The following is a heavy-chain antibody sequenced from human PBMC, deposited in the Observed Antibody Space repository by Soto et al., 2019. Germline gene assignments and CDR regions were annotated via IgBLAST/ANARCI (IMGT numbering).Heavy chain of an antibody. CDR1: GFPFSTYA. CDR3: VKASSGWLTDY. J-gene: IGHJ4*02. Sequence: GGSLRLSCSASGFPFSTYAMQWVRQAPGKGLEYVSSITSNGVGTYYADSAKGRFTISRDNSKNTLYLQMTSLRAEDTAVYYCVKASSGWLTDYWGQGTLVTVSS. V-gene: IGHV3-64D*08. D-gene: IGHD6-19*01. CDR2: ITSNGVGT.